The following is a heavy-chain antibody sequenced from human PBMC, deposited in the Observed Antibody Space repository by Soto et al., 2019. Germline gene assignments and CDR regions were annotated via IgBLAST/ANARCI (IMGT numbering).Heavy chain of an antibody. V-gene: IGHV4-31*11. Sequence: QVKLQESGPGLVKPSETLSLTCAVSGGSISSAGHYWSWIRQHAVKGLECLGYIYYSGDTYYNPSLTSRETISVDTSEKQFSLTMTSVTAADTAVYYCARRAMLYYPSGTYYSAFDLWGQGTKVTVSS. D-gene: IGHD3-10*01. CDR3: ARRAMLYYPSGTYYSAFDL. J-gene: IGHJ3*01. CDR2: IYYSGDT. CDR1: GGSISSAGHY.